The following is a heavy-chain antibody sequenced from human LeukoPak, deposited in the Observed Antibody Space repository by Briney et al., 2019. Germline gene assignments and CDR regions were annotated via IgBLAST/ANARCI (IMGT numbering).Heavy chain of an antibody. D-gene: IGHD2-2*01. Sequence: PWGSLRLSCAASGFTISISAMHWVRQAPGKGLEWLAVISYDGSNKYYADSVKGRFTISRDNSKNTLYLQMNSLRAEDTAVYYCARVGPYCRSTICYVDYWGQGTLVTVSS. V-gene: IGHV3-30-3*01. CDR1: GFTISISA. J-gene: IGHJ4*02. CDR3: ARVGPYCRSTICYVDY. CDR2: ISYDGSNK.